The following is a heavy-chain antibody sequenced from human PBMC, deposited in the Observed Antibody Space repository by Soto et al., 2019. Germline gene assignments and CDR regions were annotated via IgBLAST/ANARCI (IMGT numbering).Heavy chain of an antibody. CDR3: AKLPWSTYYYFDY. CDR2: ISGSGGST. D-gene: IGHD1-26*01. Sequence: GGSLRLSCAASGFTFSSYAMSWFRQAPGKGLEWVSAISGSGGSTYYADSVKGRFTISRDNSKNTLYLQMNSLRAEDTAVYYCAKLPWSTYYYFDYWGQGTLVTVSS. CDR1: GFTFSSYA. V-gene: IGHV3-23*01. J-gene: IGHJ4*02.